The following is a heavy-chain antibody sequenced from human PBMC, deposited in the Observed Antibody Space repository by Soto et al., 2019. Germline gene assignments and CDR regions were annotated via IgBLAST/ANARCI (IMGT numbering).Heavy chain of an antibody. J-gene: IGHJ5*01. D-gene: IGHD5-12*01. CDR1: GASISSTSYY. CDR3: ARHRITTIMPTITRNWFDS. Sequence: SGTLSLTCTVSGASISSTSYYWAWIRQPPGKGPEWIGSIDYSGTTYYNPSLKSRVPISVDTSKNQFSLYLRSVTAADTAVYYCARHRITTIMPTITRNWFDSWGQGTLVTVYS. CDR2: IDYSGTT. V-gene: IGHV4-39*01.